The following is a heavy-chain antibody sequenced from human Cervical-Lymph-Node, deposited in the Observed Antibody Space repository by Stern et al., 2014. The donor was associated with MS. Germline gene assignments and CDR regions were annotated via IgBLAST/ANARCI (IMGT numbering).Heavy chain of an antibody. Sequence: QLQLQESGPGLVKPSETLSLTCSVSGGSISSYYWNWIRQPPGKGLEWIANVHYSGTPTYNPSLQSRVTILLDPSMYKITLKLTTVTAADTAVYYCAGSGTYYPDYWGQGILVTVSS. CDR1: GGSISSYY. V-gene: IGHV4-59*08. CDR3: AGSGTYYPDY. J-gene: IGHJ4*02. CDR2: VHYSGTP. D-gene: IGHD3-3*01.